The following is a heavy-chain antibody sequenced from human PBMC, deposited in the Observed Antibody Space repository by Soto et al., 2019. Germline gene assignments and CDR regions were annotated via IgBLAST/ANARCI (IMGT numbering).Heavy chain of an antibody. J-gene: IGHJ4*02. D-gene: IGHD2-2*01. CDR3: ARDYLSSKSSLSYFDY. CDR2: INPSGGST. CDR1: GYNFISHY. V-gene: IGHV1-46*01. Sequence: QVLLVQSGAEVTRPGASLKVSCKASGYNFISHYIHWVRQAPGQGLEWMGFINPSGGSTTHAQNFQGRLSMTRDTSTITVYMELSGLRSEDAAVYYCARDYLSSKSSLSYFDYWGQGTLVTVSS.